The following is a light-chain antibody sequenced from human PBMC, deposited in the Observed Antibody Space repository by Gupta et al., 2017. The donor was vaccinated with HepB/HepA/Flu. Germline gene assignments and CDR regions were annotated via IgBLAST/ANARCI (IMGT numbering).Light chain of an antibody. V-gene: IGKV2-28*01. CDR2: VAS. CDR1: QTRHHRDGYNF. J-gene: IGKJ2*02. Sequence: IVMTQSPLSLAVTPGEPASISCRSSQTRHHRDGYNFLNWNVQKPGQSPHLLIYVASSRACGVPDRFTGSGWGTDFTLFISRVEAEDVGIYYCKQTLNTPCTFGQGTKLEI. CDR3: KQTLNTPCT.